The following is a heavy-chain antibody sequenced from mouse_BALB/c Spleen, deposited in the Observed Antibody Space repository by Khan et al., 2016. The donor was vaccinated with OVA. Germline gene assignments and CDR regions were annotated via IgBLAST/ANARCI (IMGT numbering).Heavy chain of an antibody. CDR1: GFSLSRYN. V-gene: IGHV2-6-4*01. Sequence: QVQLKESGPGLVAPSQSLYITCTVSGFSLSRYNIHWVRQPPGKGLEWLGMIWGGGGTDYNSTLKSRLSISKDNSKSHVFLKRNSLQTDDSAMYYCARAYYRYDGYYAMDYWGQGTSVTVSS. D-gene: IGHD2-14*01. J-gene: IGHJ4*01. CDR3: ARAYYRYDGYYAMDY. CDR2: IWGGGGT.